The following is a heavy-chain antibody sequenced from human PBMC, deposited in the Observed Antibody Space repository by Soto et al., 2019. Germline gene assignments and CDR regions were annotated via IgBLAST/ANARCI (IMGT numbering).Heavy chain of an antibody. J-gene: IGHJ4*02. V-gene: IGHV3-21*01. D-gene: IGHD3-16*01. Sequence: EVQLVESGGGLVKPGGSLRLSCAASGFTFSSYSMNWVRQAPGKGLEWVSSISSSSSYIYYADSVKGRFTISRDNAKNSPYLQMNSLRAEDTAVYYCARGPGGEVPYWGQGTLVTVSS. CDR1: GFTFSSYS. CDR3: ARGPGGEVPY. CDR2: ISSSSSYI.